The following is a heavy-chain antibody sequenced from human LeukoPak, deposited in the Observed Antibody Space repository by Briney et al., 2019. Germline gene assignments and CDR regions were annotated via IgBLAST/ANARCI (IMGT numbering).Heavy chain of an antibody. Sequence: PGGSLRLSCAASGFTFDDYCMSWVRQAPGKGLEWVSGINWNGGSTGYADSVKGRFTISRDNAKNSLYLQMNSLRAEDTALYYCARGTLKAAATDFDYWGQGTLVTVSS. CDR1: GFTFDDYC. J-gene: IGHJ4*02. D-gene: IGHD6-13*01. CDR2: INWNGGST. V-gene: IGHV3-20*04. CDR3: ARGTLKAAATDFDY.